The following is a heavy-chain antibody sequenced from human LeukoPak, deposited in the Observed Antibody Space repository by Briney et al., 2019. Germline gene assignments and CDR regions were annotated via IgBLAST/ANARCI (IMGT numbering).Heavy chain of an antibody. Sequence: ASVKVSCKASGYTFTSYGISWVRQAPGQGLEWMGWISAYNGNTNYTQKLQGRVTMTTDTSTSTAYMELRSLRSDDTAVYYCARGFVLMVYATTDAFDIWGQGTMVTVSS. J-gene: IGHJ3*02. D-gene: IGHD2-8*01. V-gene: IGHV1-18*01. CDR2: ISAYNGNT. CDR3: ARGFVLMVYATTDAFDI. CDR1: GYTFTSYG.